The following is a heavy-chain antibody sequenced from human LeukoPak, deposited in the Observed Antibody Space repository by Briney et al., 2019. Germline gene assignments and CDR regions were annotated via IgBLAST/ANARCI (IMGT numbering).Heavy chain of an antibody. V-gene: IGHV4-59*01. Sequence: SETLSLTCTVSGGSISSYYWSWIRQPPGKGLEWIGYIYYSGSTNYDPSLKSRVTISVDTSKNQFSLKLSSVTAADTAVYYCARFMIGVVYDSSGYPRDYYYGMDVWGQGTTVTVSS. J-gene: IGHJ6*02. D-gene: IGHD3-22*01. CDR2: IYYSGST. CDR3: ARFMIGVVYDSSGYPRDYYYGMDV. CDR1: GGSISSYY.